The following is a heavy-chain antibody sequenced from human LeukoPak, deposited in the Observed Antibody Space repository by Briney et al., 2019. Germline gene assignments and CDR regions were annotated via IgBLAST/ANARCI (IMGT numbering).Heavy chain of an antibody. CDR3: ARGKRRVVVPAPYNWFDP. Sequence: SSETLSLTCAVYGGSFSGYYWSWIRQPPGKGLEWIGEINHSGSTNYNPSLKSRVTISVDTSKNQFSLKQSSVTAADTAVYYCARGKRRVVVPAPYNWFDPWGQGTLVTVSS. CDR2: INHSGST. CDR1: GGSFSGYY. J-gene: IGHJ5*02. V-gene: IGHV4-34*01. D-gene: IGHD2-2*01.